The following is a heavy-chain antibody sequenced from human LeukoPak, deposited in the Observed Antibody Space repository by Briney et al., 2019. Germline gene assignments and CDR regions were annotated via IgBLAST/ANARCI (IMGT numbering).Heavy chain of an antibody. CDR3: ARIWFGESLLFDY. Sequence: SVKVSCKASGYTFTGYYMHWVRQAPGQGLEWMGRIIPIFGTANYAQKFQGRVTITTDESTSTAYMELSSLRSEDTAVYYCARIWFGESLLFDYWGQGTLVTVSS. D-gene: IGHD3-10*01. J-gene: IGHJ4*02. CDR2: IIPIFGTA. V-gene: IGHV1-69*05. CDR1: GYTFTGYY.